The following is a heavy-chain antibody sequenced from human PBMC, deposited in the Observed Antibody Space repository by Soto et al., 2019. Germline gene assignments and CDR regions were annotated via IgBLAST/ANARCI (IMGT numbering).Heavy chain of an antibody. V-gene: IGHV1-3*01. CDR1: GYAFTYYS. Sequence: ASVKVSCKASGYAFTYYSIHWVRQAPGQRLEWMGWVTADKGITDYSQKFQGRVTITRDTYASTAYMELSSLRSGDTAIYYCAREKFRQTGSYYDFCREVPLVTASS. CDR2: VTADKGIT. D-gene: IGHD3-10*01. J-gene: IGHJ5*01. CDR3: AREKFRQTGSYYDF.